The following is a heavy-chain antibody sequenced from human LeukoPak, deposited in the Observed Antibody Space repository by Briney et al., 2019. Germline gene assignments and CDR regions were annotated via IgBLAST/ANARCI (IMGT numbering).Heavy chain of an antibody. Sequence: SETLSLTCIVSGDSLINTNYYWGWIHQSPGKGLEWIGSVSYTGSTYYNPSLKSRVTMSVATSKNQFALKLSSVTAADAAVYYCARLLSYNVLTDNYYKYYMDVWGKGTTVTVSS. CDR3: ARLLSYNVLTDNYYKYYMDV. CDR1: GDSLINTNYY. V-gene: IGHV4-39*01. J-gene: IGHJ6*03. D-gene: IGHD3-9*01. CDR2: VSYTGST.